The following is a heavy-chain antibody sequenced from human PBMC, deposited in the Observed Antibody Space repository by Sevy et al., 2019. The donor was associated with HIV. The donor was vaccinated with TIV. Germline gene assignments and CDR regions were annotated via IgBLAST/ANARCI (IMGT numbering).Heavy chain of an antibody. V-gene: IGHV4-59*01. D-gene: IGHD6-13*01. Sequence: SETLSLTCTVSGDSISTYYWSWIRQPPGKGLEWIGYIYYTGSTNYNPSLKSRVSISVDTSKNQFSLKLTSVTAADTAVYFCARGWGASAGANYGLDVRGQGTTVTVSS. CDR2: IYYTGST. CDR3: ARGWGASAGANYGLDV. CDR1: GDSISTYY. J-gene: IGHJ6*02.